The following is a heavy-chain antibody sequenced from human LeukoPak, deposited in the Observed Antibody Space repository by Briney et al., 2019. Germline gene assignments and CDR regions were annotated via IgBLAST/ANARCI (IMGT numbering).Heavy chain of an antibody. CDR2: IWYDGSNK. CDR1: GFTFSTYA. J-gene: IGHJ4*02. Sequence: QPGGSLRLSCAASGFTFSTYAIHWVRQAPGKGLEWVAVIWYDGSNKYYADSVKGRFTISRDNSKNTLYLQMNSLRAEDTAVHYCARDLGKEGYYFDYWGQGTLVTVSS. D-gene: IGHD7-27*01. CDR3: ARDLGKEGYYFDY. V-gene: IGHV3-33*08.